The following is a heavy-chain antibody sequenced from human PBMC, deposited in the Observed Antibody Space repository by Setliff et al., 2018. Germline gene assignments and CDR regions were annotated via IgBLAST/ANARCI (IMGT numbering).Heavy chain of an antibody. V-gene: IGHV4-31*03. CDR3: ARVARLVLSRNAFDI. J-gene: IGHJ3*02. D-gene: IGHD2-2*01. CDR2: IYYSGST. CDR1: GGSISSGGYY. Sequence: TLSLTCTVSGGSISSGGYYWSWIRQHPGKGLEWIGYIYYSGSTYYNPSLKSRVTVSVDTSTNQFSLKLSSVTAADTAVYYCARVARLVLSRNAFDIWGQGTMVTVSS.